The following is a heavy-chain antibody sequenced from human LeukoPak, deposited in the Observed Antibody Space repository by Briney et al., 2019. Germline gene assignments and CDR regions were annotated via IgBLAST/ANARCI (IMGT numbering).Heavy chain of an antibody. CDR2: IYYSGST. V-gene: IGHV4-34*01. D-gene: IGHD5-18*01. CDR1: GGSFSGYY. CDR3: ARNSYGPTISDY. Sequence: PSETLSLTCAVYGGSFSGYYWSWIRQPPGKGVGWIGSIYYSGSTYYNPSLKSRVTISVDTSKNQFSLKLSSVTAADTAVYYCARNSYGPTISDYWGQGTLVTVSS. J-gene: IGHJ4*02.